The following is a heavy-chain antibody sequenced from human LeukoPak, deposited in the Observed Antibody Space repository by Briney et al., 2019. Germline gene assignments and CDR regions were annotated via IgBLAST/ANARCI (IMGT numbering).Heavy chain of an antibody. CDR1: GFTFSSYA. CDR2: ISGSGGST. J-gene: IGHJ4*02. D-gene: IGHD6-13*01. CDR3: AKDLLPKLVLSLFDY. Sequence: GGSLRLSCAASGFTFSSYAMSWVRRAPGKGLEWVSAISGSGGSTYYADSVKGRFTISRDNSKNTLYLQMNSLRAEDTAVYYCAKDLLPKLVLSLFDYWGQGTLVTVSS. V-gene: IGHV3-23*01.